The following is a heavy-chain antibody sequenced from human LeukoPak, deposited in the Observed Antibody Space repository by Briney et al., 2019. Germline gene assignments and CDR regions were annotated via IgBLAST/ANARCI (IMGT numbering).Heavy chain of an antibody. CDR2: ISSGGGTT. CDR1: GFTYSNYA. CDR3: TKAGIAVPATPDY. D-gene: IGHD6-19*01. Sequence: GGSLRFSCAASGFTYSNYAMNWVRQAPGKGLEWVSGISSGGGTTYYADSVKGRFIISRDNSKNTLYLQMDSLRAEDTAVYYCTKAGIAVPATPDYWGQGTLVTVSS. J-gene: IGHJ4*02. V-gene: IGHV3-23*01.